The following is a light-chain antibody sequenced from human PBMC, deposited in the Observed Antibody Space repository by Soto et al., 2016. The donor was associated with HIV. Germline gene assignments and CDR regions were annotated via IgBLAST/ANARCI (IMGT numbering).Light chain of an antibody. V-gene: IGKV1-12*01. CDR2: ATY. CDR3: QQTDSFPFT. J-gene: IGKJ3*01. Sequence: DIQMTQSPPSVSASVGDRVTITCRASQAINSRLAWYQQKPGKAPEVLITATYTLQAGVPSRFSGSASGGTGTDFTLTIDSLQPEDFATYYCQQTDSFPFTFGPGTKVNV. CDR1: QAINSR.